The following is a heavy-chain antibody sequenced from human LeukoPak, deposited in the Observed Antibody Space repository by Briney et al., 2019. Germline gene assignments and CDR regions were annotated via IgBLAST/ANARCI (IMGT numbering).Heavy chain of an antibody. D-gene: IGHD5-18*01. CDR2: SDPEDGER. CDR3: VTGFTTMAVDYFDY. V-gene: IGHV1-24*01. CDR1: GKTLSDLS. Sequence: ASVKVSCKVSGKTLSDLSIHWLRQPPGKGLEWLGGSDPEDGERIYAQMFQGRVTMTEDTSIDTAYMELSSLRSEDTAVYYCVTGFTTMAVDYFDYLGQGTLVT. J-gene: IGHJ4*02.